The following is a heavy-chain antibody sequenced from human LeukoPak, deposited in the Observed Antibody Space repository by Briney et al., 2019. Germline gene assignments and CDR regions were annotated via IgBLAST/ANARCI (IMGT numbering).Heavy chain of an antibody. Sequence: SETLSLTCTVSGGSISNYYWSWIRQPAGKGLEWIGHIYTSGSTNYNPSLKSRVTMSLDTSKNQFSLKLSSVTAADTAVYYCARDSITMIVGAFDIWGQGTMVTVSS. J-gene: IGHJ3*02. CDR1: GGSISNYY. CDR2: IYTSGST. V-gene: IGHV4-4*07. CDR3: ARDSITMIVGAFDI. D-gene: IGHD3-22*01.